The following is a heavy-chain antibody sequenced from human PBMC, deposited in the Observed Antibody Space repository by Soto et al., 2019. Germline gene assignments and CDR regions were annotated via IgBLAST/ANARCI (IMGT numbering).Heavy chain of an antibody. CDR3: AXXXGYCSGGSCYPSVGFPWFDP. Sequence: ASVKVSCKASGGTFSSYAISWVRQAPGQGLEWMGGIIPIFGTANYAQKFQGRVTITADESTSTAXXXXXXXXXXXXAVYYCAXXXGYCSGGSCYPSVGFPWFDPWGQGTLVTVSS. V-gene: IGHV1-69*13. J-gene: IGHJ5*02. CDR1: GGTFSSYA. D-gene: IGHD2-15*01. CDR2: IIPIFGTA.